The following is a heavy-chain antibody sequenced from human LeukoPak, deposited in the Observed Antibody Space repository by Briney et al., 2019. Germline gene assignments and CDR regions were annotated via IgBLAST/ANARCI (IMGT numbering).Heavy chain of an antibody. CDR1: GFTSSSYS. J-gene: IGHJ4*02. D-gene: IGHD6-19*01. CDR3: ARVSSGWYVPY. V-gene: IGHV3-21*01. Sequence: GGSLRLSCAASGFTSSSYSMDWVRQAPGKGLEWVSSISSSSSYIYYADSVKGRFTISRDNAKNSLYLQMNSLRAEDTAVYYCARVSSGWYVPYWGQGTLVTVSS. CDR2: ISSSSSYI.